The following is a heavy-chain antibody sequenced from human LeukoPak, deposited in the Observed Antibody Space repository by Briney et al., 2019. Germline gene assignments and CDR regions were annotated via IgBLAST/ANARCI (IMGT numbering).Heavy chain of an antibody. CDR3: AGLSSSTWYARAYYSYYYMDV. CDR2: INYSGST. Sequence: PSETLSLTCAVSGGSISSSRYYWGWVRQPPGKGLEWIGSINYSGSTYYSPSLKSRVTISVDTSKNQFSLKLNSVTAADTAVYYCAGLSSSTWYARAYYSYYYMDVWGKGTTVTVSS. J-gene: IGHJ6*03. CDR1: GGSISSSRYY. V-gene: IGHV4-39*01. D-gene: IGHD6-13*01.